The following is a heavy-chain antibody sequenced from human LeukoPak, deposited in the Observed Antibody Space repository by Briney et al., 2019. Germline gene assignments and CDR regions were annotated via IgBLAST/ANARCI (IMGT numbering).Heavy chain of an antibody. J-gene: IGHJ4*02. CDR3: ARDMWQWLASFDY. D-gene: IGHD6-19*01. Sequence: PGGSLRLSCAASGFTFSSYWMSWVRQAPGKGLEWVANIKQDGSEKYYVDSVKGRFTIFRDNAKNSLYLQMNSLRAEDTAVYYCARDMWQWLASFDYWGQGTLVTVSS. V-gene: IGHV3-7*01. CDR2: IKQDGSEK. CDR1: GFTFSSYW.